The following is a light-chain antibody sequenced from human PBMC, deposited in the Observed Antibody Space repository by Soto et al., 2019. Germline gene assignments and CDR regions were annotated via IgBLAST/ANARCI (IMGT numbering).Light chain of an antibody. CDR1: QSISSW. CDR2: KAS. J-gene: IGKJ1*01. Sequence: DIQMTQSPSTVSASVGDRVTITCRASQSISSWLAWYQQKPGKAPKLLIYKASSLESGVPSRFSGSGSGTEFTLTISSLQPDDLATYYCQQYNSDSATFGQGTKVEIK. V-gene: IGKV1-5*03. CDR3: QQYNSDSAT.